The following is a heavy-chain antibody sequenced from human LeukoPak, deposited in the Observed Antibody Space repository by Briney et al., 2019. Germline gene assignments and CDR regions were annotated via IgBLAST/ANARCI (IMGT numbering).Heavy chain of an antibody. CDR3: ARIDYGDYTEY. Sequence: PGGSLRLSCAASRFTFSNYGVSWVRQVPGKGLEWVSAISGSGGSTYYADSVKGRFTISRDNSKNTLYLQMNSLRAEDTAVYYCARIDYGDYTEYWGQGTLVTVSS. V-gene: IGHV3-23*01. CDR2: ISGSGGST. D-gene: IGHD4-17*01. CDR1: RFTFSNYG. J-gene: IGHJ4*02.